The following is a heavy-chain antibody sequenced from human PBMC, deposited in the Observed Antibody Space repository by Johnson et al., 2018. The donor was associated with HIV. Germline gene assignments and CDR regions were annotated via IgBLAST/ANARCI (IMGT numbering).Heavy chain of an antibody. J-gene: IGHJ3*02. CDR1: GFTVSTNY. CDR2: MNWNGGST. CDR3: ARGRPWGWELRRDAFDI. Sequence: VQLVESGGGLVQPGGSLRLSCAASGFTVSTNYMGWVRQAPGKGLEWVSGMNWNGGSTGYADSVKGRCTISRDNAKNSLYPQMNSLRAGDTALYYCARGRPWGWELRRDAFDIWGPGTMVTVSS. V-gene: IGHV3-20*04. D-gene: IGHD1-26*01.